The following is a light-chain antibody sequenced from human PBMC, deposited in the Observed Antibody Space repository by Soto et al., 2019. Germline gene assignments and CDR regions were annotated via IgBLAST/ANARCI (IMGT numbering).Light chain of an antibody. V-gene: IGKV3-20*01. J-gene: IGKJ5*01. CDR1: QTVTGRS. CDR2: GAS. CDR3: QQYDDSIT. Sequence: EIVLTQSPDTLSLSPGESATLSCGASQTVTGRSLAWYQQKPGQAPRLLIYGASNRATGIPDRFSGSGSGTDFTLTISRLEPEDFAVFYCQQYDDSITFGQGTRLEI.